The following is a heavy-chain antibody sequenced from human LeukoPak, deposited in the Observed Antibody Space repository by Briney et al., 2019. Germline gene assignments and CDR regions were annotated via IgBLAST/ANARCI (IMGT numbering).Heavy chain of an antibody. CDR1: GGSISSGSYY. Sequence: SQTLSLTCTVSGGSISSGSYYWSWIRQPAGKGLEWIGRIYTSGSTNYNPSLKSRVTMSVDTSKNQFSLKLSSVTAADTAVYYCAREGPTIVAGCAFDIWGQGTMVTVSS. D-gene: IGHD6-19*01. V-gene: IGHV4-61*02. J-gene: IGHJ3*02. CDR3: AREGPTIVAGCAFDI. CDR2: IYTSGST.